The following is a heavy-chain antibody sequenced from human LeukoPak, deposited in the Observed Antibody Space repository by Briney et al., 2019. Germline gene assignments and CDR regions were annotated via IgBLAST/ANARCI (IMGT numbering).Heavy chain of an antibody. CDR2: ISYDGSNK. CDR3: AKPYCSGGSCDTYYFAH. J-gene: IGHJ4*02. Sequence: GRSLRLSCAASGFTFRGYGMHWARQAPGKGLDWVALISYDGSNKYYADSVKGRFTISRDNSKNALYLQMNSLRAEDTAVYYCAKPYCSGGSCDTYYFAHWGQGTLVTVSS. D-gene: IGHD2-15*01. V-gene: IGHV3-30*18. CDR1: GFTFRGYG.